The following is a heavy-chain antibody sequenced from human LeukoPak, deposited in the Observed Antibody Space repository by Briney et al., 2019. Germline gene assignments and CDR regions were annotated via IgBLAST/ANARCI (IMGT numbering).Heavy chain of an antibody. CDR3: ARGSFPYCSGGSCYFMVFDY. CDR2: ISAYNGNT. V-gene: IGHV1-18*01. J-gene: IGHJ4*02. Sequence: GASVKVSCKASGYTFTSYGISWVRQAPGQGLEWMGWISAYNGNTNYAQKLQGRVTMTTDTSTSTAYMELRSLRSDDTAVYYCARGSFPYCSGGSCYFMVFDYWGQGTLVTVSS. D-gene: IGHD2-15*01. CDR1: GYTFTSYG.